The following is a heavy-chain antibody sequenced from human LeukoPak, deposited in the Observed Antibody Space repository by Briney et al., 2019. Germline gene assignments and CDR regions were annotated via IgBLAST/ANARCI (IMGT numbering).Heavy chain of an antibody. V-gene: IGHV3-48*02. J-gene: IGHJ4*02. Sequence: GGSLRLSCAASGFTFSSYNMNWVRQAPGKGLEWVSYISSGSSTRYYADSVKGRFTISRDNAKNSLYLQMNSLGDEDTAVYYCARRNPCSGGSCYSGQFDYWGQGALVTVSS. D-gene: IGHD2-15*01. CDR3: ARRNPCSGGSCYSGQFDY. CDR2: ISSGSSTR. CDR1: GFTFSSYN.